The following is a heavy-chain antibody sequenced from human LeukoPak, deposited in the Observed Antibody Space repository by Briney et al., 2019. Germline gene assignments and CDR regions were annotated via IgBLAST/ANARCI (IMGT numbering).Heavy chain of an antibody. CDR3: ARDYYGSGIDFDP. V-gene: IGHV3-21*01. CDR2: ISSSSSYI. Sequence: GGSLRLSCAASGFTFSNYEMNWVRQAPGKGLEWVSSISSSSSYIYYADSVKGRFTISRDNAKNSLYLQMNSLRAEDTAVYYCARDYYGSGIDFDPWGQGTLVTVSS. D-gene: IGHD3-10*01. J-gene: IGHJ5*02. CDR1: GFTFSNYE.